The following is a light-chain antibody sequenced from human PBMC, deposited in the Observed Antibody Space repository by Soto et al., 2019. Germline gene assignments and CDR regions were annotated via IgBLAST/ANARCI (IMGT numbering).Light chain of an antibody. V-gene: IGKV3-20*01. CDR1: QSISSNY. Sequence: IVLMQSPGTLSLSPGERATLSCRASQSISSNYLSWYQQKPGQAPRLLIYGATFRASGIPDRFSGSGSGTDFTLTISRLEPEDFAVYYCQQYGRSPPGFTFGPGTKVDIK. CDR2: GAT. CDR3: QQYGRSPPGFT. J-gene: IGKJ3*01.